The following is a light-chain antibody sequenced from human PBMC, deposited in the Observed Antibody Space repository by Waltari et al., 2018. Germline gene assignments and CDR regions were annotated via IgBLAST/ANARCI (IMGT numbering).Light chain of an antibody. CDR1: QSVLYSSNNENY. Sequence: DIVMTQSPDSLAVSLGERATINCKSSQSVLYSSNNENYLAWYQQKEGQPPKLLIIWASTRQSGVPDRFSGSGSGTDFTLTISSLQAEDVAVYYCQQYYNTPLTFGQGTKVEIK. CDR3: QQYYNTPLT. CDR2: WAS. J-gene: IGKJ1*01. V-gene: IGKV4-1*01.